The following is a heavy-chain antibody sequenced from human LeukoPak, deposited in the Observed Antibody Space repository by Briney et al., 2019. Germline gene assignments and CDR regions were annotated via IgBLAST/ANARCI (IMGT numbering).Heavy chain of an antibody. CDR3: ASIGWEQQNYYFDY. Sequence: GASVKVSCKASGGTFSSYAISWVRQAPGQGLEWMGGIIPIFGTANYAQEFQGRVTITADESTSTAYMELSSLRSEDTAVYYCASIGWEQQNYYFDYWGQGTLVTVSS. CDR1: GGTFSSYA. V-gene: IGHV1-69*13. D-gene: IGHD1-26*01. J-gene: IGHJ4*02. CDR2: IIPIFGTA.